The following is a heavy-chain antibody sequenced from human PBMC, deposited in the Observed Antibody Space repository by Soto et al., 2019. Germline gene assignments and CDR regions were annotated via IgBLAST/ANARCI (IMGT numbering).Heavy chain of an antibody. CDR3: AEEECRRASCLVSDY. V-gene: IGHV1-18*01. D-gene: IGHD3-16*01. Sequence: ASVKVSCKASGYTFTEYGISWVRQAPGQGLEWMGWITAYNGKTYYAQKFQGRVTMTTDTSTSTVYMDLRSLTSDDTAIFSCAEEECRRASCLVSDYWVQGTLAPVTS. J-gene: IGHJ4*02. CDR2: ITAYNGKT. CDR1: GYTFTEYG.